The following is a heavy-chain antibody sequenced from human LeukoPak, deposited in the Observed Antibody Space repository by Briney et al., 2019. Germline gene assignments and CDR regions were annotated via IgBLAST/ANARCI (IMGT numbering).Heavy chain of an antibody. CDR3: ANPLYSSSWYEFDY. Sequence: GGSLRLSCAASGFTVSSNYMSWVRQAPGKGLEWVSVIYSGGSTYYADSVKGRFTISRDNSKNTLYLQMNSLRAEDTAVYYCANPLYSSSWYEFDYWGQGTLVSVSS. V-gene: IGHV3-53*01. J-gene: IGHJ4*02. CDR1: GFTVSSNY. D-gene: IGHD6-13*01. CDR2: IYSGGST.